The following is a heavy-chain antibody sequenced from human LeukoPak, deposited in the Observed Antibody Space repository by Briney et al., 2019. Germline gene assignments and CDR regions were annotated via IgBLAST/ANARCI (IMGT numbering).Heavy chain of an antibody. Sequence: SDTLSLTCAVSGYSISSSNWWVWIRQPPGKGLEWIGYIYYSGRTYYNPSLESRVTMSVDTSKNQFSLNLSSVTALDTAVYYCARKRDGYNPFDNWGQGTLVTVSS. D-gene: IGHD5-24*01. J-gene: IGHJ4*02. CDR1: GYSISSSNW. CDR2: IYYSGRT. V-gene: IGHV4-28*01. CDR3: ARKRDGYNPFDN.